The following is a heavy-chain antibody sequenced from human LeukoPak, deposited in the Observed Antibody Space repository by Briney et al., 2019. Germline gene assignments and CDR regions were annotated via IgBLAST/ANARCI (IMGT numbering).Heavy chain of an antibody. CDR1: GGSISSGGYS. CDR2: IYHSGST. Sequence: PSETLSLTCAVYGGSISSGGYSWSWIRQPPGKGLEWIGYIYHSGSTYYNPSLKSRVTISVDRSKNQFSLKLSSVTAADTAVYYCASTLSGSGWFDPWGQGTLVTVSS. J-gene: IGHJ5*02. V-gene: IGHV4-30-2*01. CDR3: ASTLSGSGWFDP. D-gene: IGHD3-10*01.